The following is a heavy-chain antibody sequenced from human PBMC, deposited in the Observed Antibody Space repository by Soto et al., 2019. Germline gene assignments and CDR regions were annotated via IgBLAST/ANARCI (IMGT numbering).Heavy chain of an antibody. D-gene: IGHD6-13*01. V-gene: IGHV5-10-1*01. J-gene: IGHJ6*02. CDR3: ARHPIAAAGTGDYYYYGMDV. CDR1: GYSFTSYW. CDR2: IDPSDSYT. Sequence: PGESLKISCKGSGYSFTSYWISWVRQMPGKGLEWMGRIDPSDSYTNYSPSFQGHVTISADKSISTAYLQWSSLKASDTAMYYCARHPIAAAGTGDYYYYGMDVWGQGTTVTVSS.